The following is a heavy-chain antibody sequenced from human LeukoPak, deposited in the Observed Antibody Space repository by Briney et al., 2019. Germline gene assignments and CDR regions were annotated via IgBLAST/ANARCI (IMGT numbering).Heavy chain of an antibody. CDR3: ARYCSSTSCYGADYMDV. CDR1: GGTFSSYA. D-gene: IGHD2-2*01. CDR2: IIPIFGTA. J-gene: IGHJ6*03. Sequence: SVKVSCKASGGTFSSYAISWVRQAPGQGLEWMGGIIPIFGTANYAQKFQGRVTITADESTSTAYMELSSLRSEDTAVYYCARYCSSTSCYGADYMDVWGKGTTATVSS. V-gene: IGHV1-69*01.